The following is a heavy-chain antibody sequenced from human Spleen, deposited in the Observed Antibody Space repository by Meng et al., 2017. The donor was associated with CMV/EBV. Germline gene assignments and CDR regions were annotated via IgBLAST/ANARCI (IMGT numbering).Heavy chain of an antibody. J-gene: IGHJ4*02. CDR2: IYSGGST. V-gene: IGHV3-66*02. Sequence: ALEWVSVIYSGGSTYYADSVKGRFTISRDNSKNTLYLQMNSLRAEDTAVYYCAGGYYYGSATDYWGQGTLVTVSS. D-gene: IGHD3-10*01. CDR3: AGGYYYGSATDY.